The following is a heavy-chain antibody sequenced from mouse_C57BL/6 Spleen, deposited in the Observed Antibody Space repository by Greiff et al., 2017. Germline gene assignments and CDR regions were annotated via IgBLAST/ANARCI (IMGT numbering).Heavy chain of an antibody. D-gene: IGHD1-1*01. CDR1: GFNIKDDY. J-gene: IGHJ1*03. CDR2: INPENGDT. CDR3: TTRITTVVAHPDG. V-gene: IGHV14-4*01. Sequence: EVQLQQPGAELVRPGASVKLSCTASGFNIKDDYMHWVKQRPEQGLEWIGWINPENGDTEYASKFQGKATITADTSSSTAYLQLSSLTSEDTAVYYCTTRITTVVAHPDGWGTGTTVTVSS.